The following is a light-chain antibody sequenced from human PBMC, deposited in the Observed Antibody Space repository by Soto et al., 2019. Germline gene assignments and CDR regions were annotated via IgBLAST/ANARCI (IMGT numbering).Light chain of an antibody. CDR1: QSVSSF. CDR3: QQRSNWPRT. V-gene: IGKV3-11*01. CDR2: DAS. J-gene: IGKJ1*01. Sequence: ETILTQSPATLSLSPGERATLSCRASQSVSSFLAWYQQKPGQAPRLLMYDASKRATGVPDRFRGSGSGTDFTLTISSLEPEDFAVYYCQQRSNWPRTFGQGTKWIS.